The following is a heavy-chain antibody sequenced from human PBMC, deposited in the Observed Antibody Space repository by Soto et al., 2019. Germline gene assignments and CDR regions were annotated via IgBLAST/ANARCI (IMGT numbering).Heavy chain of an antibody. CDR3: ARGDWLWYFDY. Sequence: EVQLLESGGGLVQPGGSLRLSCAASGFTFSNYAMSWVRQAPGQGLEWVSAISGSGGSTYYADSVKGRFTISRDNSKNTLYLQMNSLRAEDTAVYYCARGDWLWYFDYWGQGTLVTVSS. CDR2: ISGSGGST. CDR1: GFTFSNYA. D-gene: IGHD3-9*01. V-gene: IGHV3-23*01. J-gene: IGHJ4*02.